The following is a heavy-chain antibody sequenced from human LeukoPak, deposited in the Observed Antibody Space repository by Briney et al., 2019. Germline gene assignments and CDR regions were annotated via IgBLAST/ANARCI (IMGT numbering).Heavy chain of an antibody. CDR1: GYTFTGYY. J-gene: IGHJ5*02. CDR3: ARDGRRAGNWFDP. Sequence: ASVRVSCKASGYTFTGYYMHWVRQAPGQGLEWMGWINPNSGGTNYAQKFQGRVTMTRDTSISTAYMELSRLRSDDTAVYYCARDGRRAGNWFDPWGQGTLVTVSS. CDR2: INPNSGGT. V-gene: IGHV1-2*02.